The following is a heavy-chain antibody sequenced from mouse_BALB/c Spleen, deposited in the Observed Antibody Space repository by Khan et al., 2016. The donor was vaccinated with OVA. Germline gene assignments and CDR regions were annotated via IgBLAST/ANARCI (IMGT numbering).Heavy chain of an antibody. CDR1: GCSLTNYG. J-gene: IGHJ4*01. D-gene: IGHD6-1*01. Sequence: QVQLKESGPGLVAPSQSLSITCTVSGCSLTNYGVNWVRQPPGKGLEWLGVIWGDGSTNYHSALISRLSITKDNSKSQVFLKLNSLQTDDTATYYCAGFEASYYAMYYWGQGTSVTVSS. CDR2: IWGDGST. CDR3: AGFEASYYAMYY. V-gene: IGHV2-3*01.